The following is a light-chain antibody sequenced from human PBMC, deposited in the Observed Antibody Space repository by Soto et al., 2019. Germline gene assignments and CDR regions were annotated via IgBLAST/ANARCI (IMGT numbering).Light chain of an antibody. CDR2: GNN. CDR3: QSHDTSLSGSV. CDR1: RSNIGAGYD. V-gene: IGLV1-40*01. J-gene: IGLJ7*01. Sequence: QSVLTQPPSVSGAPGQRVTISCTGSRSNIGAGYDVHWYQQLPGTAPKLLIYGNNNRPSGVPDRFSGSKSGTSASLAITGLQAEDEADYYCQSHDTSLSGSVFGGGTQLT.